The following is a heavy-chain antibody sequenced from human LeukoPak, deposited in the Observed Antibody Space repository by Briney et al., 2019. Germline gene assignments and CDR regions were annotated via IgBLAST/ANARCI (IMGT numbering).Heavy chain of an antibody. CDR3: ARVGRNGGWHLDY. Sequence: PSETLSLTCSVSGGSISSDSYHWGWIRQLPGRGLEWIGSIYYSGKTFYNPSLESRVTISMPTSKTQFSLNLSSVTAADTAVYYCARVGRNGGWHLDYWGQGTLVTVSS. V-gene: IGHV4-39*07. J-gene: IGHJ4*02. CDR2: IYYSGKT. D-gene: IGHD6-19*01. CDR1: GGSISSDSYH.